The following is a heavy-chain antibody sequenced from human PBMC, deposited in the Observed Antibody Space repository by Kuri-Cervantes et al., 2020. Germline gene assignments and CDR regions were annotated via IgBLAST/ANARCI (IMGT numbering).Heavy chain of an antibody. Sequence: SETLSLTCTVSGASISSYYWSWIRQPPGKGLQWIAYIFYRGSTNYNPSLKSRVTISVDTSKNQFSLKLSSVTAADTAVYYCASSGRDNFWSGYGVGGYYYYYMDVWGKGTTVTVSS. CDR3: ASSGRDNFWSGYGVGGYYYYYMDV. V-gene: IGHV4-59*01. CDR2: IFYRGST. J-gene: IGHJ6*03. CDR1: GASISSYY. D-gene: IGHD3-3*01.